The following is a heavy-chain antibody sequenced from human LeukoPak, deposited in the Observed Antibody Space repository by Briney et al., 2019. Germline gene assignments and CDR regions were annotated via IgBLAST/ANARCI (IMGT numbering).Heavy chain of an antibody. CDR1: GYTFNSHV. CDR2: IDTANGNT. Sequence: ASVKVSCQASGYTFNSHVIHWVRQAPGPRLDWMGWIDTANGNTQNSQNFQGRVTITRDTSASTAYMELSSLRSEDTAVYYRARGVGYNYGLYYQYGMDVWGQGTTVTVSS. J-gene: IGHJ6*02. CDR3: ARGVGYNYGLYYQYGMDV. V-gene: IGHV1-3*04. D-gene: IGHD5-18*01.